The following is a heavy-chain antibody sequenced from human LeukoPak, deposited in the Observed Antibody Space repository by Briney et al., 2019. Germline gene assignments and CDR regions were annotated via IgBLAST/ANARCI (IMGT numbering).Heavy chain of an antibody. CDR1: GFTFSSYA. CDR2: IYYSGST. J-gene: IGHJ4*02. CDR3: ARHYYDSSGYYGLLDY. V-gene: IGHV4-39*01. Sequence: PGGSLRLSCAASGFTFSSYAMSWVRQAPGKGLEWVGSIYYSGSTYYNPSLKSRVTISVDTSKNQFSLKLSSVTAADTAVYYCARHYYDSSGYYGLLDYWGQGTLVTASS. D-gene: IGHD3-22*01.